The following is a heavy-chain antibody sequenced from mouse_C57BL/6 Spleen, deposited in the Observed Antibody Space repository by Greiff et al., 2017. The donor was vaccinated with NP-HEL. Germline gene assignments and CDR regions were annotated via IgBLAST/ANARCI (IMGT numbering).Heavy chain of an antibody. CDR1: GFTFSSYA. V-gene: IGHV5-4*01. D-gene: IGHD2-2*01. J-gene: IGHJ1*03. CDR3: AREINGYYWYFDV. Sequence: EVKLVESGGGLVKPGGSLKLSCAASGFTFSSYAMSWVRQTPEKRLEWVATISDGGSYTYYPDNVKGRFTISRDNAKNNLYLQMSHLKSEDTAMYYCAREINGYYWYFDVWGTGTTVTVSS. CDR2: ISDGGSYT.